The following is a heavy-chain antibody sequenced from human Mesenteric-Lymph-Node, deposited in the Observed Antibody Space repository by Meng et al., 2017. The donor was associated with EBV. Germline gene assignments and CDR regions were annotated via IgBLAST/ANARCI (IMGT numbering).Heavy chain of an antibody. CDR2: IYHTGST. CDR1: GGSVSSGGHS. D-gene: IGHD4-17*01. J-gene: IGHJ5*02. Sequence: QRRLQASGSGLLQSSQPLSLTCAVSGGSVSSGGHSWSWIRQPPGKGLEWIGYIYHTGSTYYNPSLKSRVTISIDTSKNQFSLKLSSVTAADTAVYFCARGFGDNNNWFGPWGQGTLVTVSS. CDR3: ARGFGDNNNWFGP. V-gene: IGHV4-30-2*01.